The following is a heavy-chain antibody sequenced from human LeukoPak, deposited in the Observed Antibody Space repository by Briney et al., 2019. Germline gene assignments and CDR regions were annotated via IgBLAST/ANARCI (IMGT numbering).Heavy chain of an antibody. Sequence: GGSLTLSCAASGFTFSSYWMNWVRQAPGKGLEWVANIKPDGSDEYYVDSVKGRFTISRDNAENSLYLQMNSLRAEDTAVYYCARENFQYWAPGNLGTVSS. CDR1: GFTFSSYW. J-gene: IGHJ4*02. CDR2: IKPDGSDE. V-gene: IGHV3-7*04. CDR3: ARENFQY.